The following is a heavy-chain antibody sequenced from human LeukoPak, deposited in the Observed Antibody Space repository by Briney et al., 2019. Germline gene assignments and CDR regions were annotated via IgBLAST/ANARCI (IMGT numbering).Heavy chain of an antibody. V-gene: IGHV3-23*01. CDR2: ISDSGTST. Sequence: GGSLRLSCTASGFTFRSYAMTWVRQAPGKGLEWVSSISDSGTSTYYADSVKGRFTISRDNSKNTLYLQMNSLRVEDTAVYYCAKQVCGADCYYYYGMDVWGQGTTVTVSS. J-gene: IGHJ6*02. CDR1: GFTFRSYA. D-gene: IGHD2-21*02. CDR3: AKQVCGADCYYYYGMDV.